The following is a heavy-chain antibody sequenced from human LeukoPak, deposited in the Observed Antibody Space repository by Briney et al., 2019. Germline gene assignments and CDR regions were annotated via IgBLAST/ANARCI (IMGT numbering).Heavy chain of an antibody. Sequence: SQTLSLTCAVSGGSISSGGYSWSWIRQPPGKGLEWIGYIYHSGSTYYNPSLKSRVTISVDRSKNQFSLKLSSVTAADTAVYYCARGMGVSFDYWGQGTLVTVSS. CDR3: ARGMGVSFDY. D-gene: IGHD3-16*01. J-gene: IGHJ4*02. CDR2: IYHSGST. CDR1: GGSISSGGYS. V-gene: IGHV4-30-2*01.